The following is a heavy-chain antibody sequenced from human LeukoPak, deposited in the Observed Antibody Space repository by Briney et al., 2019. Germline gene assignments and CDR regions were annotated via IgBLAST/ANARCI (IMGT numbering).Heavy chain of an antibody. V-gene: IGHV4-59*01. CDR3: AREDSSGWYGFDY. J-gene: IGHJ4*02. CDR2: IYSSGST. Sequence: SETLSLTCNVSGGSIRGYYWSWIRQPPGKGLEWIGYIYSSGSTNYNPSLKSRVTMSVDTSKNQFSLKLSSVTAADTAVYYCAREDSSGWYGFDYWGQGTRVTVSS. D-gene: IGHD6-19*01. CDR1: GGSIRGYY.